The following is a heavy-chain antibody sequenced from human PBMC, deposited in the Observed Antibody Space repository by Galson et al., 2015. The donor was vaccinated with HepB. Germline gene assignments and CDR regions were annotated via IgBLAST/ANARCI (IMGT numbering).Heavy chain of an antibody. CDR1: GYTFTDYY. Sequence: SVKVSCKASGYTFTDYYIHWVRQAPGQGLEWMGWISPTSGGTNFGQSFQGRVTMTTDTSITTAYMELSSLRSGDTAVYYCAADRGLEKGSTYPYALPGYWGQGTLVTVSS. CDR2: ISPTSGGT. V-gene: IGHV1-2*02. CDR3: AADRGLEKGSTYPYALPGY. J-gene: IGHJ4*02. D-gene: IGHD3-3*01.